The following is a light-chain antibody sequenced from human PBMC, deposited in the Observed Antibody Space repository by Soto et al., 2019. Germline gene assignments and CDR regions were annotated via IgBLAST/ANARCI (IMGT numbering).Light chain of an antibody. CDR3: QSFDINVLALI. J-gene: IGLJ2*01. V-gene: IGLV1-40*01. Sequence: QSVLTQPPSVSGAPGQRVTISCTGSNSNIGAGFGVQWYQQFPRTAPRLLIYSNTNRPSGVTDRFSASKSGTSASLAITGLRAEDEADYYCQSFDINVLALIFGVGTKLTVL. CDR1: NSNIGAGFG. CDR2: SNT.